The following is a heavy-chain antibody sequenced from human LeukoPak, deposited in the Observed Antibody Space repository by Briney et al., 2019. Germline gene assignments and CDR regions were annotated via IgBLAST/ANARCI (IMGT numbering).Heavy chain of an antibody. J-gene: IGHJ3*02. CDR1: GFTVSSNY. CDR2: IYSGGST. CDR3: ARVTPYDSSGYYGDDAFDI. Sequence: GGSLRLSCAASGFTVSSNYMSWVRQAPGKGLEWVSVIYSGGSTYYADSVKGRFTISRDNSKNTLYLQMNSLRAEDTAVYYCARVTPYDSSGYYGDDAFDIWGQGTMVTVSS. D-gene: IGHD3-22*01. V-gene: IGHV3-66*01.